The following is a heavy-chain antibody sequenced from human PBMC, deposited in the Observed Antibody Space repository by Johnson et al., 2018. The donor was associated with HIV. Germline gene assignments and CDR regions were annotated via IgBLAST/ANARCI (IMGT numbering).Heavy chain of an antibody. V-gene: IGHV3-13*01. CDR2: IGTAGDT. D-gene: IGHD2-15*01. CDR3: ARAVCRGGRCYSHDAFDI. CDR1: GFTFSSYD. Sequence: VQLVESGGGLVQPGGSLRLSCAASGFTFSSYDMHWVSQATGKGLEWVSTIGTAGDTSYPGSVKGRFTVSREDAKNSLYLQMNSLRAGDTALYYCARAVCRGGRCYSHDAFDIWGQGTMVTVSS. J-gene: IGHJ3*02.